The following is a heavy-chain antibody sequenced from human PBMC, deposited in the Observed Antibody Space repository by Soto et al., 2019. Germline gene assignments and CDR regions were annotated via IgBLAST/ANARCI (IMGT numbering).Heavy chain of an antibody. J-gene: IGHJ6*02. V-gene: IGHV1-69*01. D-gene: IGHD3-22*01. CDR1: GGTFRSYS. Sequence: QVQLVQSGAEVKKPGSSVKVSCKASGGTFRSYSISWVRQAPGQGLEWMGGIIPIFDITNYAQKFQGRVTITADESTSTAYMELNSLGSDDTSVYYCARPDEGGYSSNHHYYYALDVWGQGTTVTV. CDR3: ARPDEGGYSSNHHYYYALDV. CDR2: IIPIFDIT.